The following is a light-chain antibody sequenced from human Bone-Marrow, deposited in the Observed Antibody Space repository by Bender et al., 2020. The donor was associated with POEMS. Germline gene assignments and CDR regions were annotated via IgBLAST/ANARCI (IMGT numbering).Light chain of an antibody. CDR3: CSYSGILI. Sequence: QSVLTQPPSASATPGQRVTISCSRSASDRGTTPINWYQHLPGKVPKLLIYEVTKRPSGVSDRFSGSKSGNTASLTIAGLQAEDEADYYCCSYSGILIFGGGTKLTVL. CDR1: ASDRGTTP. CDR2: EVT. J-gene: IGLJ2*01. V-gene: IGLV1-44*01.